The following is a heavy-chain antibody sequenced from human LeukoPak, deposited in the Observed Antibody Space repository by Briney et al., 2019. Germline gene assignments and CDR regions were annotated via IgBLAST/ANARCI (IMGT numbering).Heavy chain of an antibody. D-gene: IGHD1-1*01. CDR3: AREAAGTTDVWDY. CDR1: GYTFTTYG. J-gene: IGHJ4*02. CDR2: IIPIFGTA. V-gene: IGHV1-69*13. Sequence: ASVKVSCKASGYTFTTYGINWVRQAPGQGLEWMGGIIPIFGTANYAQKFQGRVTITADESTSTAYMELSSLRSEDTAVYYCAREAAGTTDVWDYWGQGTLVTVSS.